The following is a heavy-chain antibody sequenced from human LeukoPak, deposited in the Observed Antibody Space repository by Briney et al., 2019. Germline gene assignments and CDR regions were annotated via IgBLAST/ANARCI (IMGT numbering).Heavy chain of an antibody. CDR1: GGSVSSGSYY. V-gene: IGHV4-61*01. Sequence: PSETLSDTCTVSGGSVSSGSYYWSWIRQPPGKGLEWIGYIYYSGSTNYNPSLKSRVTISVDTSKNQFSLKLSSVTAADTAVYYCAREASGYGYAPGLDYWGQGTMVADSS. J-gene: IGHJ4*02. D-gene: IGHD5-18*01. CDR3: AREASGYGYAPGLDY. CDR2: IYYSGST.